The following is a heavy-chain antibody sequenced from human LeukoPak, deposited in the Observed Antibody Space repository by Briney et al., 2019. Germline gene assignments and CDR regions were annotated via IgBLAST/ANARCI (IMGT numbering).Heavy chain of an antibody. CDR2: IYYSGST. J-gene: IGHJ3*02. CDR1: GDSISGGGYY. Sequence: SETLSLTCTVSGDSISGGGYYWSWIRQPPGKGLEWIGYIYYSGSTNYNPSLKSRVTISVDTSKNQFSLKLNSVTAADTAVYYCARDFSLHAFDIWGQGTMVTVSS. CDR3: ARDFSLHAFDI. V-gene: IGHV4-61*08. D-gene: IGHD2-21*02.